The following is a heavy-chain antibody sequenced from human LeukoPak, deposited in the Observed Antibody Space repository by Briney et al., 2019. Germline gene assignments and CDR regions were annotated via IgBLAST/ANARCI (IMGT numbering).Heavy chain of an antibody. CDR1: GYTFTNYY. V-gene: IGHV1-46*01. Sequence: ASVKVSCKATGYTFTNYYIHWVRQAPGQGLEWMGINNPSGGSTNYAQKFQGRVTMTRDTSTSTVYMELSSLRSEDTAVYYCARWTTTYLDYWGQGTLATVSS. CDR2: NNPSGGST. D-gene: IGHD4-11*01. J-gene: IGHJ4*02. CDR3: ARWTTTYLDY.